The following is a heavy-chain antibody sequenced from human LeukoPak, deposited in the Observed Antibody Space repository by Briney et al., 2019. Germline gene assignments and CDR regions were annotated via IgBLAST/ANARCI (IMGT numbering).Heavy chain of an antibody. CDR1: GFTFSSYE. D-gene: IGHD2-2*01. V-gene: IGHV3-48*03. Sequence: GGSLRLSCAASGFTFSSYEMNWVRQAPGKGLEWVSHISSSASTIYYADSVKGRFTISRDNAKNSLYLQMNSLRAEDTAVYYCARDSRYCSSASCYLQYYMDVWGKGTTVTISS. J-gene: IGHJ6*03. CDR2: ISSSASTI. CDR3: ARDSRYCSSASCYLQYYMDV.